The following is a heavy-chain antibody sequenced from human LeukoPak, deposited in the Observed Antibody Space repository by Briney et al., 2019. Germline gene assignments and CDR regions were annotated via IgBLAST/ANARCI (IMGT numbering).Heavy chain of an antibody. CDR1: GGTFSSYA. V-gene: IGHV1-18*01. D-gene: IGHD3-9*01. J-gene: IGHJ5*02. CDR3: AKDWHILSGRNCFDP. CDR2: VTSHNGDT. Sequence: ASVKVSCKASGGTFSSYAISWVRQAPGQGLEWMGWVTSHNGDTNYAQKFHDRVTMTTDASTSTAYMELRSLTSDDTATYYCAKDWHILSGRNCFDPWGQGTLVIVSS.